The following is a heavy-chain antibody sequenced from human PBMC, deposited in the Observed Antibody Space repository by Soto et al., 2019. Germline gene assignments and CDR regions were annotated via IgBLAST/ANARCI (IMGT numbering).Heavy chain of an antibody. CDR2: ISDSGGST. CDR3: AKDDSSSLDY. D-gene: IGHD6-6*01. J-gene: IGHJ4*02. Sequence: PGGSLRLSCAASGFTFSSYAMSWVRQAPGKGLEWVSGISDSGGSTYYADSVKGRFTISRDNSKNTLYLQMNSLRAEDTAVYYCAKDDSSSLDYWGQGTLVTVSS. V-gene: IGHV3-23*01. CDR1: GFTFSSYA.